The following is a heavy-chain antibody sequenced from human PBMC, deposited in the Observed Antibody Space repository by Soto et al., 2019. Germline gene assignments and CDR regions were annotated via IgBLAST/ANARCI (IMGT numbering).Heavy chain of an antibody. Sequence: VQLVQSGAEVKQPGSSVKVSCKASGGTFSSYAISWVRQAPGQGREWMGGIIPIFGTANYAQKFQGRVTITADESTSTAYMELSSLRSEDTAVYYCATEVVVASTGWFDPWGQGTLVTVSS. CDR3: ATEVVVASTGWFDP. J-gene: IGHJ5*02. CDR1: GGTFSSYA. V-gene: IGHV1-69*12. D-gene: IGHD2-15*01. CDR2: IIPIFGTA.